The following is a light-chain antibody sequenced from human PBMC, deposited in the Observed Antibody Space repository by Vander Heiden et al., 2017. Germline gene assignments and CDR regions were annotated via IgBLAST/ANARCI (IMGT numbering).Light chain of an antibody. CDR1: SSDVGGDNY. Sequence: QSALTQPASASGSPGQAHTISRTRSSSDVGGDNYVSWYQQHPGKASKLMIYEVSNRPSGVSDRFPGSKSGTTASLTITGLQAEDEADYYCSSYTSSSSLCVFGAGTKLTVL. CDR3: SSYTSSSSLCV. V-gene: IGLV2-14*01. CDR2: EVS. J-gene: IGLJ1*01.